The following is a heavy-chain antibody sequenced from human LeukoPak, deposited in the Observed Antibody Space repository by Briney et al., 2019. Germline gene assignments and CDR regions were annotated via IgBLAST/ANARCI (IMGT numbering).Heavy chain of an antibody. CDR1: GFTFSSYA. D-gene: IGHD2-2*01. CDR2: ISGRGSST. Sequence: GGSLRLSCAAPGFTFSSYAMSWVRQAPGKGLEWVSAISGRGSSTYYADSVKGRFSLSRDNSKNTLHLQMNSLRVEDTAVYYCARAPTVLVGYCSSSSCQADYWGQGTLVTVSS. V-gene: IGHV3-23*01. CDR3: ARAPTVLVGYCSSSSCQADY. J-gene: IGHJ4*02.